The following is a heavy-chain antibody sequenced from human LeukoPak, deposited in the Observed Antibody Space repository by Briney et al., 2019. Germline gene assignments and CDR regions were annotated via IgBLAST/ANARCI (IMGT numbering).Heavy chain of an antibody. J-gene: IGHJ4*02. CDR3: ARSERGYSSSSRAFDY. CDR1: GGSLSRGGYY. Sequence: HSETLSPPCTVSGGSLSRGGYYWSWIRQHPGKGLEWIGHIYYSGSTYYNPSLKSRVTISVDTSKNQFSLKLSSVTSADTAVYYCARSERGYSSSSRAFDYWGQGTLVTVSS. V-gene: IGHV4-31*03. CDR2: IYYSGST. D-gene: IGHD6-6*01.